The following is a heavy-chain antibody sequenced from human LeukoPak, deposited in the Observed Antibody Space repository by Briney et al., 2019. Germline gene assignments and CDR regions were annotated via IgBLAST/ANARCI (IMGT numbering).Heavy chain of an antibody. V-gene: IGHV3-30-3*01. CDR1: GFTFSSYA. Sequence: GGSLRLSCAASGFTFSSYAMHWVRQAPGKGLEWVAVISYDGSNKYYADSVKGRFTISRDNSKNTLYLQMNSLRAEDTAVYYCARGVRQYYGMDVWGQGTTVTVSS. CDR2: ISYDGSNK. J-gene: IGHJ6*02. D-gene: IGHD2-2*01. CDR3: ARGVRQYYGMDV.